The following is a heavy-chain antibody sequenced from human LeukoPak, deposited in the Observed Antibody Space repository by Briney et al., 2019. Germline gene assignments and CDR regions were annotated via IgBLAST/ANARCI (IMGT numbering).Heavy chain of an antibody. Sequence: GASVKVSCKASGGTFSSYAISWVRQAPGQGLEWMGWMNPKSGNTGYAQKFQGRVTMTRNTSISTAYMELSSLRSGDTAVYYCARGVAAAGTFWFDPWGQGTLVTVSS. CDR3: ARGVAAAGTFWFDP. CDR2: MNPKSGNT. J-gene: IGHJ5*02. D-gene: IGHD6-13*01. V-gene: IGHV1-8*02. CDR1: GGTFSSYA.